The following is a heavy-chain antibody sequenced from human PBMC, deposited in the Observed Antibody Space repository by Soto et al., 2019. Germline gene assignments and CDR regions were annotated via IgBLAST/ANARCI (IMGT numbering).Heavy chain of an antibody. CDR1: GFTFSSCT. D-gene: IGHD2-15*01. V-gene: IGHV3-21*06. J-gene: IGHJ6*02. CDR3: SGCSGGACHKNYGMDV. Sequence: EVHLVESGGGLVKPGGSLRLSCAVSGFTFSSCTMNWVRQAPGKGLEWVSSNSPSSGHIYYADSVKGRFTISRDNAKNSLFLQMNSLRGEDTAVYYCSGCSGGACHKNYGMDVWGQGTTVTVSS. CDR2: NSPSSGHI.